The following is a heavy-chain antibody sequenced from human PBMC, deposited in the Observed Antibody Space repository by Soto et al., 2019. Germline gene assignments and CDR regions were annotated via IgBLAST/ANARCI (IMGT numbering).Heavy chain of an antibody. CDR1: GFTFSSYA. CDR2: ISYDGSNK. V-gene: IGHV3-30-3*01. J-gene: IGHJ4*02. D-gene: IGHD2-2*01. CDR3: AKDRYCSSISCYAGLDY. Sequence: GGSLRLSCAASGFTFSSYAMHWVRQAPGKGLEWVAVISYDGSNKYYADSVKGRFTISRDNSKNTLYLQMNSLRAEDTAVYYCAKDRYCSSISCYAGLDYWGQGTLVTVSS.